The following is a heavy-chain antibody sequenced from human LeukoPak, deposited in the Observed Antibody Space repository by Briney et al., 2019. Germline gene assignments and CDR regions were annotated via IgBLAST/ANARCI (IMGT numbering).Heavy chain of an antibody. CDR1: GGTFSSYA. J-gene: IGHJ3*02. CDR3: AREAYYGDVSGAFDI. CDR2: IIPIFGAA. D-gene: IGHD4-17*01. Sequence: GASVKVSCKASGGTFSSYAISWVRQAPGQGLEWMGGIIPIFGAANYAQKFQGRVTITTDESTSTAYMELSSLRSEDTAVYYCAREAYYGDVSGAFDIWGQGTMVTVSS. V-gene: IGHV1-69*05.